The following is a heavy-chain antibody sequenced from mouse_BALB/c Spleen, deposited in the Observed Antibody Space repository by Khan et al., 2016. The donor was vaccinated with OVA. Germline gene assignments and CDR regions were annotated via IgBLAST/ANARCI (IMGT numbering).Heavy chain of an antibody. CDR1: GFSLTSYG. V-gene: IGHV2-9*02. J-gene: IGHJ1*01. CDR2: IWAGGST. Sequence: QVQLKESGPGLVAPSQSLSITCTVSGFSLTSYGVHWVRQPPGKGLEWLGVIWAGGSTNYNSALLSRLSISKDNSKSKVFLKMNSLQTDDTAMYYCARGTTVESYWYFDVWGAGTTVTVSA. D-gene: IGHD1-1*01. CDR3: ARGTTVESYWYFDV.